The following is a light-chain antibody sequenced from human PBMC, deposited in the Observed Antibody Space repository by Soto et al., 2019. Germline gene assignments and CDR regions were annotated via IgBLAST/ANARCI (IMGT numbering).Light chain of an antibody. CDR1: QSVSSY. CDR2: DAS. CDR3: QQRSNWPS. V-gene: IGKV3-11*01. J-gene: IGKJ3*01. Sequence: EIVLTQSPATLSLPPGERATLSCRASQSVSSYLAWYQQKPGQAPRLLIYDASSRATGIPARFSGSGSGTDRTLTIRSLEPEDFAVYYCQQRSNWPSFGPGTKVDIK.